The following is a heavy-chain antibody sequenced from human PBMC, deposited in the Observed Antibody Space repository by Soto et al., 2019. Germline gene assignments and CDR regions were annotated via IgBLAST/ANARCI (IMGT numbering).Heavy chain of an antibody. CDR1: RAAFASCY. CDR2: INPNSGGT. J-gene: IGHJ6*02. CDR3: ARDNTPLLGFGETHYGMDV. V-gene: IGHV1-2*02. D-gene: IGHD3-10*01. Sequence: SVKACWKAPRAAFASCYMHWVRQAPGQGLEWMGWINPNSGGTNYAQKFPGRVTLTRDTSISTAYMELSRLRSDDTAGYYCARDNTPLLGFGETHYGMDVWRQGTTVTVS.